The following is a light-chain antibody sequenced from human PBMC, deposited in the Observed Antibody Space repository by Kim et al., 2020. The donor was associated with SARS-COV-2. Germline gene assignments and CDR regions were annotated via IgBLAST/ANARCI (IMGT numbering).Light chain of an antibody. V-gene: IGKV3-15*01. Sequence: VSPGERATHYCRTSQSISSNLAWYQHKPGQAPRLLIHGASTRATDIPARFSGSGSGTEFTLTMSSLQSEDFAIYYCQQYNNWPLTFGGGTKVEIK. CDR3: QQYNNWPLT. CDR1: QSISSN. CDR2: GAS. J-gene: IGKJ4*01.